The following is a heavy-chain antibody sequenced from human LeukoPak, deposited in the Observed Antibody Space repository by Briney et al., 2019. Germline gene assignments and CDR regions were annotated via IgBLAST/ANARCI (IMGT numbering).Heavy chain of an antibody. D-gene: IGHD2-15*01. Sequence: GGSLRLSCAASGFSFSSYWMHWVRQAPGKGLVWVSRINNDGSSTGYDESVRGRFTISRDNAKNTLYLQMNSLRAEDTAVYYCAKGRDMPYYYYMDVWGKGTTVTVSS. V-gene: IGHV3-74*01. CDR3: AKGRDMPYYYYMDV. CDR1: GFSFSSYW. J-gene: IGHJ6*03. CDR2: INNDGSST.